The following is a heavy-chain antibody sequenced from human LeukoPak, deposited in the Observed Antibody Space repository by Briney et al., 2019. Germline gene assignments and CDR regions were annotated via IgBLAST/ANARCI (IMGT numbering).Heavy chain of an antibody. J-gene: IGHJ4*02. CDR1: GGSISSYY. CDR2: INHSGST. V-gene: IGHV4-34*01. D-gene: IGHD3-22*01. CDR3: ARGGRNYYDSSGQRGFGY. Sequence: SETLSLTCTVPGGSISSYYWSWIRQPPGKGLEWIGEINHSGSTNYNPSLKSRVTISIDTSKNQFSLKLSSVTAADTAVYYCARGGRNYYDSSGQRGFGYWGQGTLVTVSS.